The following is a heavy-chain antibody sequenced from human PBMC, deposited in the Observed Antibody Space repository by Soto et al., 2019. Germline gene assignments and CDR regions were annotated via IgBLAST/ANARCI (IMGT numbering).Heavy chain of an antibody. CDR3: AREYRTSSQFDY. J-gene: IGHJ4*02. V-gene: IGHV3-23*01. CDR2: ITGSGGST. D-gene: IGHD6-6*01. CDR1: GFTSGTYA. Sequence: LRLSCAASGFTSGTYAMSWVRQAPGKGLEWVSGITGSGGSTDYADSVKGRFTISRDTSRNTLYLQMSRLSVDDTAIYYCAREYRTSSQFDYWGQGALVTVSS.